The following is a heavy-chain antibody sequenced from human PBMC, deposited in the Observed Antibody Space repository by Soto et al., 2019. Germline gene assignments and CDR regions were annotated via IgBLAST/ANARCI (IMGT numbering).Heavy chain of an antibody. Sequence: SETLSLTCAVYGGSFSGYYWSWIRQPPGKGLEWIGEINHSGSTNYNPSLKSRVTISVDTSKNQFSLKLSSVTAADTAVYYCARRTYYYGSGSYYKTYYFDYWGQGTLVTVSS. CDR1: GGSFSGYY. J-gene: IGHJ4*02. V-gene: IGHV4-34*01. D-gene: IGHD3-10*01. CDR3: ARRTYYYGSGSYYKTYYFDY. CDR2: INHSGST.